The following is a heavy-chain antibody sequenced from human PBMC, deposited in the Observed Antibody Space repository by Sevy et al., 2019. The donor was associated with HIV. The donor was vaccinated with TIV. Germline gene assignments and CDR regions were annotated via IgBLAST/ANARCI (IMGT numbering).Heavy chain of an antibody. CDR2: ISWNSGNI. CDR1: GFTLDDYA. Sequence: GGSLRLSCAASGFTLDDYAIHWVRQAPGKGLEWVSGISWNSGNIGYADSVKGRFTISRDNAKKSLYLQMNSLRAEDTALYYCAKDREGSGWYGGAFDIWGQGSMVTVSS. D-gene: IGHD6-19*01. J-gene: IGHJ3*02. CDR3: AKDREGSGWYGGAFDI. V-gene: IGHV3-9*01.